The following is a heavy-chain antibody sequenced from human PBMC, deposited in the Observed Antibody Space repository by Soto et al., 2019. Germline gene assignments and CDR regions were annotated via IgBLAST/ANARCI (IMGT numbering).Heavy chain of an antibody. D-gene: IGHD3-22*01. CDR3: AREGLYYDSSGFCGY. V-gene: IGHV1-18*01. J-gene: IGHJ4*02. CDR2: ISAYNGNT. Sequence: ASVKVSCKASGYTFTSYGISWVRQAPGQGLEWMGWISAYNGNTNYAQKLQGRVTMTTDTSTSTAYMELRSLRSDDTAVYYCAREGLYYDSSGFCGYWGQGTLVTVSS. CDR1: GYTFTSYG.